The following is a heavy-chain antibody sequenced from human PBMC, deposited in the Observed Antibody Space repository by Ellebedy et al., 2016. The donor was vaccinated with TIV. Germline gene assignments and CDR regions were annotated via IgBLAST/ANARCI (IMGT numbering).Heavy chain of an antibody. Sequence: PGGSLRLSCAASGFTFSSYWMTWVRQAPGKGLEWVANIKQDGSETYYVGSVRGRFTISRDNAKNSLYLQMNSLRAEDTAVYYCARAYASSGDDAFDIWGQGTMVTVSS. CDR2: IKQDGSET. J-gene: IGHJ3*02. CDR1: GFTFSSYW. CDR3: ARAYASSGDDAFDI. V-gene: IGHV3-7*04. D-gene: IGHD3-22*01.